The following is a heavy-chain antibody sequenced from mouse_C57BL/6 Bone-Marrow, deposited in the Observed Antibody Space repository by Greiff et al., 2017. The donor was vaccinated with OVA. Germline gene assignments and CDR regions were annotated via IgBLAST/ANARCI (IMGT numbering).Heavy chain of an antibody. V-gene: IGHV1-55*01. CDR3: ARSQLRPSAIDY. D-gene: IGHD3-2*02. Sequence: QVQLQQPGAELVKPGASVKMSCKASGYTFTSYWITWVKQRPGQGLEWIGDIYPGSGSTNYNEKFKSKATLTVDTTSSTAYMQLSSLTSEDSAVYYCARSQLRPSAIDYWGQGTSVTVSS. CDR1: GYTFTSYW. CDR2: IYPGSGST. J-gene: IGHJ4*01.